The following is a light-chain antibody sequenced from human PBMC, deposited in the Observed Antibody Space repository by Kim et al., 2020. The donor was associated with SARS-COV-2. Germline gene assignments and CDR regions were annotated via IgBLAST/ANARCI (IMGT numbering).Light chain of an antibody. Sequence: DIVMTQSPDSVAVSLGERATINCKSSQSLLYSFNNKNYIAWYQQKPGQPPKLLIYWASTRESGVPDRFSGSGSETDFTLTISSLQAEDVAVYYCQQYYSTLYSFGQGTKLEI. V-gene: IGKV4-1*01. CDR3: QQYYSTLYS. J-gene: IGKJ2*03. CDR2: WAS. CDR1: QSLLYSFNNKNY.